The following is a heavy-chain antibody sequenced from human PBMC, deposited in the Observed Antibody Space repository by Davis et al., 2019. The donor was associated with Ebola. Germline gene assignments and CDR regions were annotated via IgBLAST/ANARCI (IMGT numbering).Heavy chain of an antibody. CDR3: ARARSLAAAGMGFDY. J-gene: IGHJ4*02. CDR2: IYYSGST. V-gene: IGHV4-59*01. D-gene: IGHD6-13*01. CDR1: GGSISGYY. Sequence: MPSETLSLTCTVSGGSISGYYWSWIRQPPGKGLEWIGYIYYSGSTNYNPSLKSRVTISVDTSKNQFSLKLSSVTAADTAVYYCARARSLAAAGMGFDYWGQGTLVTVSS.